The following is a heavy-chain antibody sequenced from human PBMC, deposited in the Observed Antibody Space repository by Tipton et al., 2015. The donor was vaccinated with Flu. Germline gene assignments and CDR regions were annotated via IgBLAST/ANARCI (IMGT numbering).Heavy chain of an antibody. Sequence: TLSLTCTVSGASISSYYWSWIRQPAGKGLEWIGRINTSGSTNYNPSLKSRVTMSVDTSKNPFSLKLSSVTAADTAVYYCATGPCSGDSCYVKGAFDSWGQGTMVTVSS. D-gene: IGHD2-15*01. CDR3: ATGPCSGDSCYVKGAFDS. V-gene: IGHV4-4*07. J-gene: IGHJ3*02. CDR1: GASISSYY. CDR2: INTSGST.